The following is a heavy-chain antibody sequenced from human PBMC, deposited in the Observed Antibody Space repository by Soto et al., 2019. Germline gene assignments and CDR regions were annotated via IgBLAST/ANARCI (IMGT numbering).Heavy chain of an antibody. Sequence: GSLRLSCAASGFTFSSYTMSWVRQAPGKGLEWVSTISGSGSSTYSADSVKGRFTISRDNSKNTLYLQMNSLRVEDTAIYYCAKDISGWYQFDYWGQGTLVTVSS. V-gene: IGHV3-23*01. D-gene: IGHD6-19*01. CDR2: ISGSGSST. CDR3: AKDISGWYQFDY. CDR1: GFTFSSYT. J-gene: IGHJ4*02.